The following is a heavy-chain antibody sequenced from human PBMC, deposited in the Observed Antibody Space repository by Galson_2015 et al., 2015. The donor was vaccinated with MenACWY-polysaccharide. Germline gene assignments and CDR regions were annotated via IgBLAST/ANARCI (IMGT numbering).Heavy chain of an antibody. Sequence: SVKVSCKASGYKFTSYDISWVRQATGQGLEWMGWMNPNSGNTGYAQKFQGRVTMTGNSAMTTAYMELSSLRSEDTAVYYCARIIARKYTFADSWGQGTLVTVSS. V-gene: IGHV1-8*01. CDR3: ARIIARKYTFADS. D-gene: IGHD2-21*01. CDR1: GYKFTSYD. J-gene: IGHJ4*02. CDR2: MNPNSGNT.